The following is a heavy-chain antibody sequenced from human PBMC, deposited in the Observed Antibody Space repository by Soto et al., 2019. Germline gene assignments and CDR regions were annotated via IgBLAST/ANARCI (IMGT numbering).Heavy chain of an antibody. CDR1: GGSFSGYH. J-gene: IGHJ5*02. CDR3: ARGLKSHSSGYYSYWFDP. Sequence: QVQLQQWGAGLLKPSETLSLTCAVYGGSFSGYHWSWIRQPPGKGLEWIGEINHSGSTNYNPSLKSRVTISVDTSKNQFSLKLSSVTAADTAVYYCARGLKSHSSGYYSYWFDPWGQGTLVTVSS. CDR2: INHSGST. D-gene: IGHD3-22*01. V-gene: IGHV4-34*01.